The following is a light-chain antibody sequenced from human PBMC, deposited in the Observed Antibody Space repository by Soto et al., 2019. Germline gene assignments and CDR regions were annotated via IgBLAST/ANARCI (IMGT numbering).Light chain of an antibody. J-gene: IGKJ5*01. CDR1: QSVSDK. Sequence: EIVMTQSPATVSVSPGERATLSCRASQSVSDKLAWYQQKPGQAPRLLIYHASARATGIPARFSGSGSGTEFTLTISSLQPDDFATYYCQQYNSYSITFGQGTRLE. V-gene: IGKV3-15*01. CDR2: HAS. CDR3: QQYNSYSIT.